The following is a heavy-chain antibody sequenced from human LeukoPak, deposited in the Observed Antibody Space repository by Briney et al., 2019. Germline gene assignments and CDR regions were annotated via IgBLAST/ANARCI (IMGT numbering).Heavy chain of an antibody. CDR1: GYTFTGYY. V-gene: IGHV1-2*06. Sequence: ASVKVSCKASGYTFTGYYMHWVRQAPGQGLEWMGRINPNSGGTNYAQKFQGRVTMTRDTSTSTAYMELSRLRSDDTAVYYCARAGGDDYGDYGYFDYWGQGTLVTVSS. CDR3: ARAGGDDYGDYGYFDY. CDR2: INPNSGGT. D-gene: IGHD4-17*01. J-gene: IGHJ4*02.